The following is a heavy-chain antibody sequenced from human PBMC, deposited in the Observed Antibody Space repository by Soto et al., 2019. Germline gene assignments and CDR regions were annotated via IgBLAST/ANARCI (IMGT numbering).Heavy chain of an antibody. D-gene: IGHD3-16*01. V-gene: IGHV3-74*01. CDR3: ARDGLMHGPDMDQ. Sequence: EVQLVESGGGLVQPGGAVRLSCAASGFTFSNYWMHWVRQTPGKGLVWVSRVGSDGRGATYADSVKGRFTISRDNAKNTLYLQMESRRVDDTAMYHCARDGLMHGPDMDQWGQGFLVTVSP. J-gene: IGHJ4*02. CDR1: GFTFSNYW. CDR2: VGSDGRGA.